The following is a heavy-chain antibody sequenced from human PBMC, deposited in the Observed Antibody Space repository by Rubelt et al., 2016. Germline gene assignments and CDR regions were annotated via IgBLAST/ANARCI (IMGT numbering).Heavy chain of an antibody. CDR3: AREGGYDFGGDY. Sequence: VQLVESGGGVVQPGRSLRLSCAASGFIFTTYGMNWVRQAPGKGLEWVSFISGGGTTTYYADSVKGLFTISRADAKKSLYLQMNRLSVEDTAVYYCAREGGYDFGGDYWGQGTLVTVSS. V-gene: IGHV3-48*01. J-gene: IGHJ4*02. D-gene: IGHD5-12*01. CDR1: GFIFTTYG. CDR2: ISGGGTTT.